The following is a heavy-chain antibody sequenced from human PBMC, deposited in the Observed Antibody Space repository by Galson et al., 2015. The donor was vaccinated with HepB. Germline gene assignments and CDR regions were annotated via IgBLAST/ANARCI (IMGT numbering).Heavy chain of an antibody. CDR3: ARGRSVLRFLRGSDAFDI. D-gene: IGHD3-3*01. V-gene: IGHV3-30*03. J-gene: IGHJ3*02. Sequence: SLRLSCAASGFTFSSYGMHWVRQAPGKGLEWVAVISYDGSNKYYADSVKGRFTISRDNSKNTLYLQMNSLRAEDTAVYYCARGRSVLRFLRGSDAFDIWGQGTMVTVSS. CDR1: GFTFSSYG. CDR2: ISYDGSNK.